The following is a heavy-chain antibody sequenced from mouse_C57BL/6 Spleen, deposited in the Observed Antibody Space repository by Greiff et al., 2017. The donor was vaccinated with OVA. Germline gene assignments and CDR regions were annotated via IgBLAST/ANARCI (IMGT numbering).Heavy chain of an antibody. CDR2: IDPEDGDN. CDR3: SPYSNYDYAMDY. CDR1: GFNIKDYY. Sequence: EVQLQQSGAELVRPGASVKLSCTASGFNIKDYYMHWVKQRPEQGLEWIGRIDPEDGDNEYAPKFQGKATMTADTSSNTAYLQLSSLTSEDTAVYYCSPYSNYDYAMDYWGQGTSVTVSS. V-gene: IGHV14-1*01. J-gene: IGHJ4*01. D-gene: IGHD2-5*01.